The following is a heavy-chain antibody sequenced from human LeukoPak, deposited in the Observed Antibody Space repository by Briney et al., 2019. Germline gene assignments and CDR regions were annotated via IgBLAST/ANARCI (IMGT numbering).Heavy chain of an antibody. Sequence: GGSLRLSCAASGFTFSSYWMSWVRQAPGKGLEWVANINQDGSGKYYVDSVKGRFTISRDNAKNSLFLQMNSLRAEDTAVYYCASLGGSGSLDRFDPWGQGTRVTVSS. J-gene: IGHJ5*02. D-gene: IGHD3-10*01. CDR3: ASLGGSGSLDRFDP. CDR1: GFTFSSYW. V-gene: IGHV3-7*01. CDR2: INQDGSGK.